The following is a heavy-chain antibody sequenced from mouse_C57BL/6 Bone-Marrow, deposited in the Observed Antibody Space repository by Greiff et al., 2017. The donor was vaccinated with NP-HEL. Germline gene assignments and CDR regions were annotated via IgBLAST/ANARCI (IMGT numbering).Heavy chain of an antibody. CDR2: ISNGGGST. CDR1: GFTFSDYY. J-gene: IGHJ1*03. Sequence: EVQVVESGGGLVQPGGSLKLSCAASGFTFSDYYMYWVRQTPEKRLEWVAYISNGGGSTYYPDTVKGRFTISRDNAKNTLYLQMSRLKSEDTAMYYCARITTVVPWYFDVWGTGTTVTVSS. CDR3: ARITTVVPWYFDV. D-gene: IGHD1-1*01. V-gene: IGHV5-12*01.